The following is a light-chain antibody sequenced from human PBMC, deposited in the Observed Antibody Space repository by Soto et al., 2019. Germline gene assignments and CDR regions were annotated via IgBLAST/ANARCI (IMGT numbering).Light chain of an antibody. CDR1: QSVSSN. CDR3: QQYNNWPWT. Sequence: VVMTQSAATLSVSTGERATLSCRASQSVSSNLAWYQQKPGQAPRLLIYGASTRATGIPARFSGSGSGTEFTLTISSLQSEDFAVYYCQQYNNWPWTFGQGTKVDIK. J-gene: IGKJ1*01. V-gene: IGKV3-15*01. CDR2: GAS.